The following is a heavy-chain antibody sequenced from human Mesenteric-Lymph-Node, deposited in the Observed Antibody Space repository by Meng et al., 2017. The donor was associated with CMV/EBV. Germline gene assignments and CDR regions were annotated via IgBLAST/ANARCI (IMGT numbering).Heavy chain of an antibody. Sequence: GSLKISCTVSAGSISSYYWSWIRQPPGKGLQWIGSVHYSGGTNYNPSLTSRVTISLDTSKNQFSLKLTSVTAADTALYYCAFSLSSDAKWIYYFDYWGQGTLVTVSS. V-gene: IGHV4-59*01. CDR3: AFSLSSDAKWIYYFDY. CDR2: VHYSGGT. D-gene: IGHD5-12*01. CDR1: AGSISSYY. J-gene: IGHJ4*02.